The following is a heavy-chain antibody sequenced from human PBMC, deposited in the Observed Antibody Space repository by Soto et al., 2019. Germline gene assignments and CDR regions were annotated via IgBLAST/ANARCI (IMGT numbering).Heavy chain of an antibody. CDR2: IYYSGST. V-gene: IGHV4-4*02. CDR3: ARHFSVDYFDY. J-gene: IGHJ4*02. Sequence: SETLSLTCAVSGGSISSSNWWSWVRQPPGKGLEWIGEIYYSGSTNYNPSLKSRVTISVDRSKNQFSLKLSSVTAADTAVYYCARHFSVDYFDYWGQGALVTVSS. CDR1: GGSISSSNW.